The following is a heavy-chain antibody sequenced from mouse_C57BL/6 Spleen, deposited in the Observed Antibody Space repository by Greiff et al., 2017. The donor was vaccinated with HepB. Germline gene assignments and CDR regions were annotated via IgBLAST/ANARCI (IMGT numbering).Heavy chain of an antibody. V-gene: IGHV1-50*01. CDR3: ASLYYGSRAFAY. Sequence: QVQLQQSGAELVKPGASVKLSCKASGYTFTSYWMQWVKQRPGQGLEWIGEIDPSDSYTNYNQKFKGKATLTVDTSSSTAYMQLSILTSEDSAVYYCASLYYGSRAFAYWGQGTLVTVSA. D-gene: IGHD1-1*01. J-gene: IGHJ3*01. CDR1: GYTFTSYW. CDR2: IDPSDSYT.